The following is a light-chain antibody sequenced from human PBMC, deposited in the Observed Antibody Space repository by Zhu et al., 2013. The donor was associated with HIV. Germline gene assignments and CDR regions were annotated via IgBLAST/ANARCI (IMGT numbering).Light chain of an antibody. Sequence: PGERATLSCRASQSISNYLAWYQQKPGQAPRLLIYGASSRATGIPDRFSGSGSGTDFTLTISRLEPEDFAVYYCQQYGSSPMCSFGQGTKLEIK. CDR3: QQYGSSPMCS. CDR2: GAS. J-gene: IGKJ2*04. V-gene: IGKV3-20*01. CDR1: QSISNY.